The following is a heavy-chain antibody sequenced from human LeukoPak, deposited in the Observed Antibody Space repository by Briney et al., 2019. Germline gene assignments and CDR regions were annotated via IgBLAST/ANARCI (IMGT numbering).Heavy chain of an antibody. D-gene: IGHD4-11*01. Sequence: GGSLRLSCAASGFTFSAYAMSWVRQAPGKGLEWVSSISDSAGSTYYAASVTGRFTISRDSSRTTLYLQVNSLRVEDTALYYCARALSNYVDYYYYYYMDVWGKGTTVTVSS. CDR2: ISDSAGST. J-gene: IGHJ6*03. CDR3: ARALSNYVDYYYYYYMDV. CDR1: GFTFSAYA. V-gene: IGHV3-23*01.